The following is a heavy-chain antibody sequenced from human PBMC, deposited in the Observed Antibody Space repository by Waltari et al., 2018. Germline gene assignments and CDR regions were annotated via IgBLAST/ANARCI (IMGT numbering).Heavy chain of an antibody. CDR2: VHRSGRT. Sequence: QLQLQQSGPGLVKPSESLSLTCAVSGDSMGSRDFWSWVRQSPGTGLEWIGQVHRSGRTNYNPSLASRVTMSIDTSNNQFSLKVTSATAADTAIYYCARDRGRGLYLDSWGQGILVTVSP. CDR3: ARDRGRGLYLDS. J-gene: IGHJ4*02. D-gene: IGHD2-15*01. V-gene: IGHV4-4*02. CDR1: GDSMGSRDF.